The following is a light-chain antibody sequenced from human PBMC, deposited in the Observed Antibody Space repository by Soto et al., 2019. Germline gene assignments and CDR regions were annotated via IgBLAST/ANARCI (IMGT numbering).Light chain of an antibody. CDR1: QGISSY. J-gene: IGKJ3*01. V-gene: IGKV1-9*01. Sequence: IQLTQSPSSLSASVGDRVTITCRASQGISSYLAWYQQKTGKAPQLLIYAASTLQSGVPSRFSGSGSGTDFTLTISSLQPEDFATYYCQQLNSYPPFTFGHGTKVDIK. CDR3: QQLNSYPPFT. CDR2: AAS.